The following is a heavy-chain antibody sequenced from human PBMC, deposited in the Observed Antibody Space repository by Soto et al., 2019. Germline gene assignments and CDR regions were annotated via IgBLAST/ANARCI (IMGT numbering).Heavy chain of an antibody. V-gene: IGHV3-30-3*01. J-gene: IGHJ4*02. Sequence: PGGSLRLSCAASGFTFSSYAMHWVRQAPGKGLEWVAVISYDGSNKYYADSVKGRFTISRDNSKNTLYLQMNSLRAEDTAVYYCARGPTEPTVKTPLTFDYWGQGTLVTVSS. D-gene: IGHD4-17*01. CDR3: ARGPTEPTVKTPLTFDY. CDR2: ISYDGSNK. CDR1: GFTFSSYA.